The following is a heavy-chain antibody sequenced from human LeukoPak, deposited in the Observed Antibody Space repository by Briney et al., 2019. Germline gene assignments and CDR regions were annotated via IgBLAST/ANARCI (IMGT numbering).Heavy chain of an antibody. D-gene: IGHD4-11*01. CDR1: GFTFSSYA. J-gene: IGHJ4*02. Sequence: PGGSLRLSCAASGFTFSSYAMSWVRQAPGKGLEWVSAISGSGGSTYYADSVKGRFTISRDNSKNTLYLQMNSLRVEDTAVYYCATHHDYSNSNYFDFWGPGTLVTVSS. V-gene: IGHV3-23*01. CDR2: ISGSGGST. CDR3: ATHHDYSNSNYFDF.